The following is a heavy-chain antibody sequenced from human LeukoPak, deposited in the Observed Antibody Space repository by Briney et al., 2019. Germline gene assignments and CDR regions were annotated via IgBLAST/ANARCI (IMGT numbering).Heavy chain of an antibody. CDR2: IYSGGST. D-gene: IGHD3-10*01. CDR1: GFTVSSNY. J-gene: IGHJ3*02. V-gene: IGHV3-66*01. CDR3: ARGSSMVRGVTHDAFDI. Sequence: GGSLRLSCAASGFTVSSNYMSWVRQAPGKGLEWVSVIYSGGSTYYADSVKGRFTISRDNSKNTLYLQMNSLRAEDTAVYYCARGSSMVRGVTHDAFDIWGQGTMVTVSS.